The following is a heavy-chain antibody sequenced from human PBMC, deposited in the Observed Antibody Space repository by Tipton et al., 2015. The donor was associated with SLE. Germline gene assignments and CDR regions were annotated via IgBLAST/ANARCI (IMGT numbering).Heavy chain of an antibody. CDR1: GASITSDDYY. CDR3: VRDVRVTTRGNWFDP. D-gene: IGHD1-14*01. CDR2: IYHSGST. V-gene: IGHV4-39*07. J-gene: IGHJ5*02. Sequence: TLSLTCSVSGASITSDDYYWSWIRQSPGKGLEWIGSIYHSGSTYYNPSLRSRVSISMDTSKNHFSLKVTSVTAADTAVYYCVRDVRVTTRGNWFDPWGQGTLVTVSS.